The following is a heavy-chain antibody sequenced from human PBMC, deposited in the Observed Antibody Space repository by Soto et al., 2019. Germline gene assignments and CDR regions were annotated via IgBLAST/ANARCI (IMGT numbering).Heavy chain of an antibody. CDR3: FRNLASGGTYYFDY. CDR1: GFTFSDHY. J-gene: IGHJ4*02. D-gene: IGHD2-15*01. V-gene: IGHV3-72*01. Sequence: EVQLVESGGGLVEPGGSLRLSCAASGFTFSDHYMDWVRQAPGKGLEWIGRVRNKANSYTTEYAASVRGRFTVSRDDSKNSLFLQMHSLQTQDPAMYYWFRNLASGGTYYFDYRGQGTLVTVSS. CDR2: VRNKANSYTT.